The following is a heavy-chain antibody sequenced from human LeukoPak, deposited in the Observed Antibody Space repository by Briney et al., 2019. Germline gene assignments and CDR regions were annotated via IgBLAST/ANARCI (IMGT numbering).Heavy chain of an antibody. J-gene: IGHJ4*02. CDR2: IYHSGST. V-gene: IGHV4-30-2*01. CDR3: ARAPYSSGSMGY. CDR1: GGSISSGGYY. D-gene: IGHD6-19*01. Sequence: TSETLSLTCTVSGGSISSGGYYWSWIRQPPGKGLEWIGYIYHSGSTYYNPSLKSRVTISVDRSKNQFSLKLSSVTAADTAVYYCARAPYSSGSMGYWGQGTLVTVSS.